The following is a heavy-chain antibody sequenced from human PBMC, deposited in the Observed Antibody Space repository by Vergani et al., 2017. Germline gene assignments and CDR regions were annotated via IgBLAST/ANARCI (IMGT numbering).Heavy chain of an antibody. CDR2: IYYSGST. V-gene: IGHV4-39*01. J-gene: IGHJ6*02. CDR1: GGSISSSSYY. D-gene: IGHD2-2*02. Sequence: QLRLQESGPGLVKPSETLSLTCTVSGGSISSSSYYWGWIRQPPGKGLEWIGSIYYSGSTYYNPSLKSRVTISVDTSKNQFSLKLSSVTAADTAVYYCARSEYQLLYGYYYGMDVWGQGTTVTVPS. CDR3: ARSEYQLLYGYYYGMDV.